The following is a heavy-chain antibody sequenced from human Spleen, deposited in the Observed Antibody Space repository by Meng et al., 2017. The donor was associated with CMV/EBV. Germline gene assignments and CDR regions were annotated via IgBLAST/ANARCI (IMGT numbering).Heavy chain of an antibody. J-gene: IGHJ4*02. Sequence: SETLSLTCTVSGASVSSGSYYWTWIRQPPGKGLEWIGSIYYSGSTYYNPSLKSRVTISVDTSKNQFSLKLSSVTAADTAVYYCARDGYDFWSGYQTEYYFDYWGQGTLVTVSS. V-gene: IGHV4-39*07. CDR3: ARDGYDFWSGYQTEYYFDY. CDR1: GASVSSGSYY. CDR2: IYYSGST. D-gene: IGHD3-3*01.